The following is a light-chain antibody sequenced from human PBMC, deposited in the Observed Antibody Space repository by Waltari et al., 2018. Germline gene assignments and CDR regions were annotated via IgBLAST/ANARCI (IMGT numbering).Light chain of an antibody. CDR1: SSNIGNNY. CDR2: KNN. J-gene: IGLJ2*01. V-gene: IGLV1-47*01. CDR3: AAWDDSLSGVV. Sequence: QSVLTQPPSASGTPGQRVTISCSGSSSNIGNNYVYWYRLLPGTAPKLLIYKNNQRPAGVPDRFSGSKSGTSASLAISGLRSEDEADYYCAAWDDSLSGVVFGGGTKLTVL.